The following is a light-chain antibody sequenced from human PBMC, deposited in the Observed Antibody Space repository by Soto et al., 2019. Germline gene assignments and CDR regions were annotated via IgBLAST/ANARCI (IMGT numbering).Light chain of an antibody. CDR3: LQHNNYPPT. CDR2: DAS. V-gene: IGKV1-33*01. J-gene: IGKJ1*01. Sequence: DIQMTQSPSSLSASVGNRVTITCQASQDIATYLNWYQQKPGKAPNLLIYDASNLETGVPSRFSGGGSGTHFTFTISNLQPEDIATYYCLQHNNYPPTFGQGTKVEIK. CDR1: QDIATY.